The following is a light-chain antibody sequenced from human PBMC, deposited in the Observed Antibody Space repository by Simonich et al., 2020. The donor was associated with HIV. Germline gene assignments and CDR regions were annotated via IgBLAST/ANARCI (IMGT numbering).Light chain of an antibody. Sequence: DIVMTQSPDSLAVSLGERATINCKSSQSVLYNSNNKNYLAWYQQKPGQPPKLLIYWASTRESGVPDRFSGSGSGTDFTLTISSMQSEDFADYYCQHYNNGALTFGPGTKVDIK. CDR2: WAS. J-gene: IGKJ3*01. CDR3: QHYNNGALT. V-gene: IGKV4-1*01. CDR1: QSVLYNSNNKNY.